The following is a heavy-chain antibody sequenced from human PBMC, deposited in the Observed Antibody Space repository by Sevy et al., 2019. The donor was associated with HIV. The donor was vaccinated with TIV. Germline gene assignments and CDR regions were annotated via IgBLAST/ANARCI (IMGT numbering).Heavy chain of an antibody. D-gene: IGHD6-6*01. Sequence: GGSLRLSCAASGFMFSNYGMHWVRQAPGKGLEWVALIRFDASTKYYKDSVKGRFTVSRDNAKNILYLQMNSLRPEDTAVYYCAKDLTGRYTSSSGDFDYWGHGTLVTVSS. V-gene: IGHV3-30*02. J-gene: IGHJ4*01. CDR2: IRFDASTK. CDR3: AKDLTGRYTSSSGDFDY. CDR1: GFMFSNYG.